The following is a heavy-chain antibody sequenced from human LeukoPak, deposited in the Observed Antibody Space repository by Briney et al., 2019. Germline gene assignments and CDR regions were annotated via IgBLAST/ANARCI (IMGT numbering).Heavy chain of an antibody. D-gene: IGHD3-22*01. CDR3: ARDKVVYYDSSGYYYYYYGMDV. V-gene: IGHV1-18*04. J-gene: IGHJ6*02. Sequence: ASVKVSCKASGYTFTSYGISWVRQAPGQGLEWMGRISAYNGNTNYAQKLQGRVTMTTDTSTSTAYMELRSLRSDDTAVYYCARDKVVYYDSSGYYYYYYGMDVWGQGTTVTVSS. CDR2: ISAYNGNT. CDR1: GYTFTSYG.